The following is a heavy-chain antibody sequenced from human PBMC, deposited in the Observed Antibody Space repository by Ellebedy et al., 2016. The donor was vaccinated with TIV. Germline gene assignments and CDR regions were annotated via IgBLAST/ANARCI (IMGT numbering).Heavy chain of an antibody. CDR2: ISSSGSTI. D-gene: IGHD1-26*01. CDR3: ARDRGGSYSPVDY. Sequence: GESLKISCAASGFTFSDYYMSRIRQAPGKGLEWVSYISSSGSTIYYADSVKGRFTISRDNAKNSLYLQMNSLRAEDTAVYYCARDRGGSYSPVDYWGQGTLVTVSS. CDR1: GFTFSDYY. V-gene: IGHV3-11*01. J-gene: IGHJ4*02.